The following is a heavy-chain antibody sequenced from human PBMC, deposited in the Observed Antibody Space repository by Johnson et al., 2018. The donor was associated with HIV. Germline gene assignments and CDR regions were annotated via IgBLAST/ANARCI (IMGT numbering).Heavy chain of an antibody. J-gene: IGHJ3*02. V-gene: IGHV3-30*02. Sequence: QVQLVESGGGVVQPGGSLRLSCAASGFTFSSYGMHWVRQAPGKGLEWVAFIRYNGSTIYYADSVKGRFTISRDNSKNSLYLQMNSLRAEDTAVYYGAKSQGEVDTIDAFDIWGQGTMVTVSS. CDR2: IRYNGSTI. CDR1: GFTFSSYG. CDR3: AKSQGEVDTIDAFDI. D-gene: IGHD3-16*01.